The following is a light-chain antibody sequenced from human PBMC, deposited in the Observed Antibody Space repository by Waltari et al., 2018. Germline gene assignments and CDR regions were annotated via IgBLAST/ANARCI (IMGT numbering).Light chain of an antibody. J-gene: IGLJ3*02. CDR1: TLPKQY. CDR2: KDN. V-gene: IGLV3-25*03. CDR3: QSADNTETFLGV. Sequence: SYKLTQPPSVSVSPGQTVRITCTADTLPKQYAYWYQQKPGQAPVLVIYKDNERPSGIPERFSGSSSGTTVTLTISEVQAEDEADYDCQSADNTETFLGVFGGGTKLTVL.